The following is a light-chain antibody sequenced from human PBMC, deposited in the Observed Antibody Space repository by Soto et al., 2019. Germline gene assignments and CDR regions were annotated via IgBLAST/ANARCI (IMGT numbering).Light chain of an antibody. CDR1: QSIVTY. CDR3: HQTYSTPGT. Sequence: DIQMTQSPSSLSASVGDRVTITCRASQSIVTYLNWYLQKPGKAPKLLIYAASNLQSGVPSRFSGSGSGTDFTLTISSLQPEDFAHYFCHQTYSTPGTFGQGTKVDIK. V-gene: IGKV1-39*01. J-gene: IGKJ1*01. CDR2: AAS.